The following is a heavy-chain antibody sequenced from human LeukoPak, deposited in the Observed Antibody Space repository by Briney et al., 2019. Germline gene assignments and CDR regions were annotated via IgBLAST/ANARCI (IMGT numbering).Heavy chain of an antibody. Sequence: PSETLSLTCTVSGGSISSYYWSWIRQPPGKGLEWIGYIYYSGSTNYNPSLKSRVTISVDTSKNQFSLKLSSVTAADTAVYYCATGGYSYGRFDYWGQGTLVTVSS. V-gene: IGHV4-59*01. J-gene: IGHJ4*02. CDR3: ATGGYSYGRFDY. D-gene: IGHD5-18*01. CDR2: IYYSGST. CDR1: GGSISSYY.